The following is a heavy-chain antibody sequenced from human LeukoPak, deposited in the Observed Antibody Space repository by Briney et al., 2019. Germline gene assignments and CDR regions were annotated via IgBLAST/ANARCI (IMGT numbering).Heavy chain of an antibody. Sequence: SETLSLTCTVSGGSISSYYWSWIRQPPGKGLEWIGYIYYSGSTNYNPSLKSRVTISVDTSKNQFSLKLSSVTAADTAVYYCARARGYSYGVSGAFDIWGQGTMVTVSS. CDR2: IYYSGST. CDR3: ARARGYSYGVSGAFDI. V-gene: IGHV4-59*01. J-gene: IGHJ3*02. CDR1: GGSISSYY. D-gene: IGHD5-18*01.